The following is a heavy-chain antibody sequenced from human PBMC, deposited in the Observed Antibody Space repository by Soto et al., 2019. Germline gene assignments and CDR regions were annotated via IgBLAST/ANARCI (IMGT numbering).Heavy chain of an antibody. Sequence: PGGSLRLSCAASGFTFSSYAMSWVRQAPGKGLEWVSAISGSGGSTYYADSVKGRFTISRDNSKNTLYLQMNSLRAEDTAVYYCAKDPQFPRARPYYFDYWGQGTLVTVSS. CDR2: ISGSGGST. CDR3: AKDPQFPRARPYYFDY. V-gene: IGHV3-23*01. J-gene: IGHJ4*02. D-gene: IGHD6-6*01. CDR1: GFTFSSYA.